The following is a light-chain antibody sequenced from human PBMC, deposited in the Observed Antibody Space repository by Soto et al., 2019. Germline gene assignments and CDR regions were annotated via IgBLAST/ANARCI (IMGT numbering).Light chain of an antibody. CDR2: GAS. CDR3: QQYYDWPIT. V-gene: IGKV3-15*01. J-gene: IGKJ5*01. Sequence: EIVLTHSPATLSVSPGERAALSPRASQSVSSNLAWYQQKPGQAPRLLIYGASTRATGIPARFSGSGSGTEFTLTISSLQSEDFAVYYCQQYYDWPITFGQGTRLEIK. CDR1: QSVSSN.